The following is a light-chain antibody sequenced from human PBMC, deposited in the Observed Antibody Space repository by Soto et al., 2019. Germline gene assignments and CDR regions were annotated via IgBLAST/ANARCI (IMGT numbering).Light chain of an antibody. Sequence: QSVLTQPPSASGSPGRSVTISCTGTSSDVGRYVYVSWYQQHPGKAPKLMIYEVSKRPSGVPDRFSGSKSGNTASLTVSGLQAEDEADYYCSSYDSTLSARYVFGTGTKVTAL. CDR3: SSYDSTLSARYV. V-gene: IGLV2-8*01. J-gene: IGLJ1*01. CDR2: EVS. CDR1: SSDVGRYVY.